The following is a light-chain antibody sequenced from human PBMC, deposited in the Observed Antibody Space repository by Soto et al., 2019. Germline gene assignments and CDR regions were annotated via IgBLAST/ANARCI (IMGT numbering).Light chain of an antibody. CDR3: QKYNSAPRT. J-gene: IGKJ1*01. CDR2: DAS. V-gene: IGKV1-27*01. Sequence: DIQMTQSPSSLSASVGERVTITCRASQGISSYLAWYQQKTGKVPTILIYDASTLQTGVPSRFSGSGSGTDFTLTISSLQPEDVATYYCQKYNSAPRTFGQGTKVEIK. CDR1: QGISSY.